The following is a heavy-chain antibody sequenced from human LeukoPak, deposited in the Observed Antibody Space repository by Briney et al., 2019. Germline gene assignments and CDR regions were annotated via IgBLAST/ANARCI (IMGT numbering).Heavy chain of an antibody. J-gene: IGHJ4*02. CDR3: ARYVWGSYPTFEDY. CDR2: IYYSGST. D-gene: IGHD3-16*02. Sequence: SETLSLTCTVSGGSISSYYWSWIRQPPGKGLEWIGYIYYSGSTNYNPSLKSRVTISEDTSKNKFSLKLSSVTAADTAVYYCARYVWGSYPTFEDYWGQGTLVTVSS. V-gene: IGHV4-59*01. CDR1: GGSISSYY.